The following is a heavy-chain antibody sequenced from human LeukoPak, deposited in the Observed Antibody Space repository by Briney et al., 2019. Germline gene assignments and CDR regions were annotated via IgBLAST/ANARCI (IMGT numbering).Heavy chain of an antibody. J-gene: IGHJ2*01. CDR2: INHSGST. V-gene: IGHV4-34*01. Sequence: KPSETLSLTCAVYGGSFSGYYWSWIRQPPGKGLEWIGEINHSGSTNYNPSLRSRVTFSLDTSKNQFSLKLNSVTAADTAVYYCARVGLGWCSGCFWYFDLWGRGTLVTVSS. D-gene: IGHD2-21*01. CDR3: ARVGLGWCSGCFWYFDL. CDR1: GGSFSGYY.